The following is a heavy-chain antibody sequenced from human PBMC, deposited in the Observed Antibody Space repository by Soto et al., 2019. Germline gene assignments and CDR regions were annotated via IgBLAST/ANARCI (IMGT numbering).Heavy chain of an antibody. CDR3: ARAAGLWSGGAFEC. CDR2: IKQDGSEK. CDR1: GFTFSSYW. D-gene: IGHD3-10*01. J-gene: IGHJ3*01. Sequence: EVQLVESGGGLVQPGGSLRLSCAASGFTFSSYWMSWVRQAPGKGLEWVANIKQDGSEKYYVDSVKGRFTISRDNAKNSLYVQMNSLRAEDTAVYYGARAAGLWSGGAFECWGQGTMVTVSS. V-gene: IGHV3-7*01.